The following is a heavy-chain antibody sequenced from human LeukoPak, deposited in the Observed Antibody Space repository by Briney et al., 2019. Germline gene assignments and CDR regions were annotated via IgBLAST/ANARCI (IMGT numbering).Heavy chain of an antibody. CDR2: IYYSGST. J-gene: IGHJ3*02. D-gene: IGHD3-22*01. CDR3: ARAGYYYDSSGYYPNDAFDI. CDR1: GGSISSGGYS. V-gene: IGHV4-30-4*07. Sequence: SETLSLTCAVSGGSISSGGYSWSWIRQPPGKGLEWIGYIYYSGSTYYNPSLKSRVTISVDTPKNQFSLKLSSVTAADTAVYYCARAGYYYDSSGYYPNDAFDIWGQGTMVTVSS.